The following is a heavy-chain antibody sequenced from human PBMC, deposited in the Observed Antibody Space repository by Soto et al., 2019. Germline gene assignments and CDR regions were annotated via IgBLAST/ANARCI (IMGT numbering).Heavy chain of an antibody. V-gene: IGHV4-38-2*01. CDR1: GFFISSGNY. J-gene: IGHJ3*01. D-gene: IGHD2-15*01. Sequence: SETLSLTXAVSGFFISSGNYWGWIRKPPGKGLEWIGSIFHGGNTYYNPSLRSRVTISVDMSKNQFSLKLNSVTAADTAVYYCARARWYDAFDVWGQGTVVTVSS. CDR3: ARARWYDAFDV. CDR2: IFHGGNT.